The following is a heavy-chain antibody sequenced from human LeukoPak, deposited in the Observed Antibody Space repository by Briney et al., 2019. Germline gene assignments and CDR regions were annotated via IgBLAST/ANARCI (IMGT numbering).Heavy chain of an antibody. D-gene: IGHD6-19*01. CDR3: ARQWLVNG. V-gene: IGHV3-7*03. CDR1: GFTFNNYW. Sequence: GGSLRLSCVASGFTFNNYWMDWVRQAPGKGLEWVASIKPDGSQKDYVDSVKGRFTISRDNGKNSLYLQMNSLRAEDTAVYYCARQWLVNGWGQGTLVTVSS. J-gene: IGHJ4*02. CDR2: IKPDGSQK.